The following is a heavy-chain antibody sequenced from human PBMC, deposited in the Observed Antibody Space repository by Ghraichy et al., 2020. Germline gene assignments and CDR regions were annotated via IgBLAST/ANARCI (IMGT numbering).Heavy chain of an antibody. J-gene: IGHJ4*02. D-gene: IGHD1-14*01. CDR3: ARGADRRYTHDF. V-gene: IGHV3-74*01. CDR2: IQIDGIST. CDR1: GFTFSSYW. Sequence: GGSLRLSCAASGFTFSSYWMHWVRQAPGKGLVWVSRIQIDGISTNYADSVKGRFTISRDNAQNTLYLQMNSLRVEDMAVYYCARGADRRYTHDFWGQGTLVTVSS.